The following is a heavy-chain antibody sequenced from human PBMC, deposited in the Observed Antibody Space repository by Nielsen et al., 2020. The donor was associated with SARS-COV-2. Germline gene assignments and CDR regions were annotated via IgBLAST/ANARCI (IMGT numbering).Heavy chain of an antibody. J-gene: IGHJ6*02. V-gene: IGHV3-48*03. CDR2: ISSSGSTI. CDR1: GFTFSSYE. CDR3: ARYVNGMDV. Sequence: GGSLRLSCAASGFTFSSYEMNWVRQAPGKGLEWVSYISSSGSTIYYADSVKGRFTISRDNSKNTLYLQMNSLRAEDTAVYYCARYVNGMDVWGQGTTVTVSS. D-gene: IGHD3-16*01.